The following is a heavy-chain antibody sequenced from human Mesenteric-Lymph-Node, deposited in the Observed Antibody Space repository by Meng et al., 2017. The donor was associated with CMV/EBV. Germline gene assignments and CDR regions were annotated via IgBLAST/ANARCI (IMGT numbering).Heavy chain of an antibody. CDR2: IRFDGSNK. CDR3: AVALSSPL. V-gene: IGHV3-30*02. J-gene: IGHJ4*02. D-gene: IGHD5-12*01. CDR1: GFDFSSYG. Sequence: GESLKISCAVSGFDFSSYGMLWVRQAPGKGLEWVAFIRFDGSNKYYADSVKGRFTVSRDNSKNTLYLQMNSLRVEDTAVYYCAVALSSPLWGQGTLVTVSS.